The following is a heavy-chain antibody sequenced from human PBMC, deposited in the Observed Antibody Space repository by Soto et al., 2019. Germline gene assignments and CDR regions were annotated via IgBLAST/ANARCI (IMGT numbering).Heavy chain of an antibody. D-gene: IGHD5-12*01. CDR2: IWYDGSNK. Sequence: GGSLRLSCAASGFTFSSYGMHWVRQAPGKGLEWVAVIWYDGSNKYYADSVKGRFTISRDNSKNTLYLQMNSLRAEDTAVYYCARSPPGGYSGYDYYFDYWGQGTLVTVSS. V-gene: IGHV3-33*01. CDR1: GFTFSSYG. J-gene: IGHJ4*02. CDR3: ARSPPGGYSGYDYYFDY.